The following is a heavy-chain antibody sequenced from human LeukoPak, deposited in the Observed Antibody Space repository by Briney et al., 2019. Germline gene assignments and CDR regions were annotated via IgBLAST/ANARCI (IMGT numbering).Heavy chain of an antibody. J-gene: IGHJ4*02. Sequence: GGSLRLSCAVSGFTFSNSAMGWVRQPPGKGLEWVSGINRNGGSTDYADSVKGRFTIFRDNAKNSHFLQMNSLRVEDTALYYCARGFRNGPFDCWGQGTLVTVSS. CDR2: INRNGGST. CDR3: ARGFRNGPFDC. D-gene: IGHD2-8*01. CDR1: GFTFSNSA. V-gene: IGHV3-20*04.